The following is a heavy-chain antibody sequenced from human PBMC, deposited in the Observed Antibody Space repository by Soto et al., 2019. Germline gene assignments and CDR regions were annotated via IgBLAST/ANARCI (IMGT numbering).Heavy chain of an antibody. D-gene: IGHD3-3*01. J-gene: IGHJ4*02. Sequence: GGSLRLSCAASGFTVSSNYMSWVRQAPGKGLEWVSVIYSGGSTYYADSVKGRFTISRHNSKNTLYLQMNSLRAEDTAVYYCARGVVLRFLEWLSSRHTGEYYFDYWGQGTLVTVSS. CDR1: GFTVSSNY. CDR2: IYSGGST. V-gene: IGHV3-53*04. CDR3: ARGVVLRFLEWLSSRHTGEYYFDY.